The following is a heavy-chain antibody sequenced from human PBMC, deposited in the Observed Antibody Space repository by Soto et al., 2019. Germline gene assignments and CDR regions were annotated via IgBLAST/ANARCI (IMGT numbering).Heavy chain of an antibody. J-gene: IGHJ3*02. V-gene: IGHV3-73*01. CDR3: ARDLSIAAPPNAFDT. CDR2: IRSKANSYAT. D-gene: IGHD2-15*01. CDR1: GFTFSGSA. Sequence: PGGSLRLSCAASGFTFSGSAMHWVRQASGKGLEWVGRIRSKANSYATAYAASVKGRFTISKDDSKNTAYLQMNSLKTEDTAVYYCARDLSIAAPPNAFDTWCQGTMLTISS.